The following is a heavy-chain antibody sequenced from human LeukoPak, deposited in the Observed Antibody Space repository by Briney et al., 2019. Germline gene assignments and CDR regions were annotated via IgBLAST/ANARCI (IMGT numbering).Heavy chain of an antibody. CDR3: AREGRGSYYGGVSDY. Sequence: SETLSLTCTVSGGSISSTSYYWSWIRQPPGKGLEWIGYIYYSGSTNYNPSLKSRVTISVDTSKNQFSLKLSSVTAADTAVYYCAREGRGSYYGGVSDYWGQGTLVTVSS. D-gene: IGHD1-26*01. CDR2: IYYSGST. V-gene: IGHV4-61*01. CDR1: GGSISSTSYY. J-gene: IGHJ4*02.